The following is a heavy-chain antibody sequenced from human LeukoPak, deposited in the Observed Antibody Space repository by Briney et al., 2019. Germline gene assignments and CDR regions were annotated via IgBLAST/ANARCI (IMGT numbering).Heavy chain of an antibody. J-gene: IGHJ3*02. D-gene: IGHD5-18*01. CDR2: INHSGST. V-gene: IGHV4-34*01. CDR3: PVEDTARRPGRTVDI. Sequence: SECLSLVCAVYGGSLSGYYCGWIRQPGGRGLGWIGEINHSGSTNYNPSLKTQVTISVDTSKNQFPLKPSSVTAADTAVYYCPVEDTARRPGRTVDIWGQGTMVTASS. CDR1: GGSLSGYY.